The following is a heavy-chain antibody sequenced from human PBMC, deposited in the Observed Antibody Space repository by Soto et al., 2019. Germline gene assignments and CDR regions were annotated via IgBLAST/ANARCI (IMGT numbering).Heavy chain of an antibody. Sequence: SETLSLTCTVSGGSISSGGYYWSWIRQHPGKGLEWIGYIYYSGSTYYNPSLKSRVTISVDTSKNQSSLKLSSVTAAETAVYYCATNSGAYYYSSGYYSDYWGQGTLVTVSS. J-gene: IGHJ4*02. CDR1: GGSISSGGYY. CDR3: ATNSGAYYYSSGYYSDY. CDR2: IYYSGST. D-gene: IGHD3-22*01. V-gene: IGHV4-31*03.